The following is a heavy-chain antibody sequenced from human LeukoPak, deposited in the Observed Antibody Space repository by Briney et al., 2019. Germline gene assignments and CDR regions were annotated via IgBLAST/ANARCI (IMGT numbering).Heavy chain of an antibody. V-gene: IGHV3-48*01. CDR2: ISSSSSTI. CDR3: ARGAVAGTDY. Sequence: PGGSLRLSCAASGFTFSSYSMNWVRQAPGKGLEWVSYISSSSSTIYYADSVKGRFTISRDNAKNSLYLQMNSLRAEDTAVYYCARGAVAGTDYWGQGTPVTVSS. J-gene: IGHJ4*02. D-gene: IGHD6-19*01. CDR1: GFTFSSYS.